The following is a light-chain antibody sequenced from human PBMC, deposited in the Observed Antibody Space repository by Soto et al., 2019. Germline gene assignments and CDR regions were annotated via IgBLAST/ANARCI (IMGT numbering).Light chain of an antibody. CDR2: SNN. Sequence: QSVLTQPPSASGTPGQRVTIACCGSSSNIGSNTVDWYQQLPGTAPNLLIHSNNQRPSGVPDRFSGSKSGTSASLAISGLQSEDEADYYCAAWVDSLKGVVFGGGTKLTVL. J-gene: IGLJ2*01. CDR3: AAWVDSLKGVV. V-gene: IGLV1-44*01. CDR1: SSNIGSNT.